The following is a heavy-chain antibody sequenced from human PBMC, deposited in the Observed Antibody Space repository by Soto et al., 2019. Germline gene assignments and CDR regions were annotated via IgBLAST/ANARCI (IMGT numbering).Heavy chain of an antibody. CDR3: AKDTPYGDYRARVTFHI. CDR1: GFTFSSYT. Sequence: EMQLLESGGGLVQPGGSLRLSCAASGFTFSSYTMSWVRQPPGKGLEWISSITGSGGSTYYADSAKGRFTISRDNSKNTLYLQLNSLRAEDTAIYYCAKDTPYGDYRARVTFHIWGQGTMVTVSS. V-gene: IGHV3-23*01. J-gene: IGHJ3*02. D-gene: IGHD4-17*01. CDR2: ITGSGGST.